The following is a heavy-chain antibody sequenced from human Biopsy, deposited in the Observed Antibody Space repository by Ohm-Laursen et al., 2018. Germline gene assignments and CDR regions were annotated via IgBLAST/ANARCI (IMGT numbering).Heavy chain of an antibody. Sequence: SVKVSCKASGGTFSNYAISWVRQAPGDGLEWMGGIIAVSGLVNYAPKFQGRVSITADKSTTTAYMELSNLKSEDTAVYYCATPFQYYDSWGGYPPFDHWGQGTLVTVSS. D-gene: IGHD3-3*01. CDR3: ATPFQYYDSWGGYPPFDH. CDR1: GGTFSNYA. CDR2: IIAVSGLV. J-gene: IGHJ4*02. V-gene: IGHV1-69*10.